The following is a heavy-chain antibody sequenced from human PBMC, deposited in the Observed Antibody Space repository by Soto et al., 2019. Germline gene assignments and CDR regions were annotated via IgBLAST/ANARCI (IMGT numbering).Heavy chain of an antibody. J-gene: IGHJ6*02. Sequence: ASVKVSCKASGFTFSDYGLSWVRQAPGQPLEWMGWISGDNINSKYSQKFQGRLTMTTDTSTATAFMELRSLTSDDTAVYYCGREGQQLAQEKYYQFNGMDVWGQGTTVTVSS. V-gene: IGHV1-18*01. CDR2: ISGDNINS. D-gene: IGHD6-13*01. CDR3: GREGQQLAQEKYYQFNGMDV. CDR1: GFTFSDYG.